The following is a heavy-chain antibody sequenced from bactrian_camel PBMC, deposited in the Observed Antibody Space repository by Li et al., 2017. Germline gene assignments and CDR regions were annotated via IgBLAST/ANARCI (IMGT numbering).Heavy chain of an antibody. J-gene: IGHJ4*01. V-gene: IGHV3S53*01. CDR1: ELFYYSIR. D-gene: IGHD3*01. CDR2: IDSDGNI. CDR3: ASRRNSYCSIDTLRPTGFLY. Sequence: HVQLVESGGGSVQAGGSLRLVCAPSELFYYSIRMAWIRQAPGKGREGVAAIDSDGNISVLDSVKGRFTVSQDNAKLTTYLEMNSLKPEDTAMYYCASRRNSYCSIDTLRPTGFLYWGQGTQVTVS.